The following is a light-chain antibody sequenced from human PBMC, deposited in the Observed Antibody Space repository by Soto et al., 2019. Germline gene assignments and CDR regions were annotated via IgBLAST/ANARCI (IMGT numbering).Light chain of an antibody. J-gene: IGKJ2*01. Sequence: DIQMTQSPSTLSANVGDRVTITCRASQSISSWLAWYQQRPGTAPKLLIYKASTLESGVPSRFSGVGSGTEFTLTVSSLQPDDFATYYCQQYNDSFPYTFRQGTKLDIK. V-gene: IGKV1-5*03. CDR2: KAS. CDR3: QQYNDSFPYT. CDR1: QSISSW.